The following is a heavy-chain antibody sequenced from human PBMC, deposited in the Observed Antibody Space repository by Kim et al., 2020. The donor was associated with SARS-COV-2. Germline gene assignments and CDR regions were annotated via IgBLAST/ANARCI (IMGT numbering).Heavy chain of an antibody. V-gene: IGHV1-69*05. CDR3: ARDRGDYEHYYGMDV. D-gene: IGHD4-17*01. Sequence: AATFQGRVTIITDDSTNTAYMELSSLSSEDTAVYYCARDRGDYEHYYGMDVWGQGTTVTVSS. J-gene: IGHJ6*02.